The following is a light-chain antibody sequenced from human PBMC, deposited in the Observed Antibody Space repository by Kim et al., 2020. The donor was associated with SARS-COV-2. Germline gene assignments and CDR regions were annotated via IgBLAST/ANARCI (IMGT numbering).Light chain of an antibody. CDR1: QSVRSRS. CDR2: GAS. Sequence: EIVLTQSQGTLSLSPGEGATLSCRASQSVRSRSLAWYQQKPGQTPRLLIFGASSRATGIPDRFSGSGSGTDFTLTISRLEPEDFAVYYCQQYGSSPSTFGQGTKLEI. J-gene: IGKJ2*02. V-gene: IGKV3-20*01. CDR3: QQYGSSPST.